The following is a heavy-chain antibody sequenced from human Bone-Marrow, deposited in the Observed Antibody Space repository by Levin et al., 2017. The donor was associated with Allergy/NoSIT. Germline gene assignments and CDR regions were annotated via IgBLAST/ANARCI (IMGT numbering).Heavy chain of an antibody. Sequence: PSETLSLTCTVSGDSINSGAYFWGWIRQPPGKDLEWIGTISYSGSTSYSPSLKSRVTISLNTSKNQFSLKLSSVTAADTAGSYCARDPALGSSGEVEDAWGQGTLVTVSS. CDR1: GDSINSGAYF. J-gene: IGHJ5*02. CDR2: ISYSGST. V-gene: IGHV4-39*07. CDR3: ARDPALGSSGEVEDA. D-gene: IGHD3-10*01.